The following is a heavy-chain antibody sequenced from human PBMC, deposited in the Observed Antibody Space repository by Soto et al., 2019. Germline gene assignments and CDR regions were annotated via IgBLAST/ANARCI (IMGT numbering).Heavy chain of an antibody. CDR3: ANPVYSGSSYYGMDV. D-gene: IGHD1-26*01. V-gene: IGHV3-30*18. CDR2: ISYDGSNK. J-gene: IGHJ6*02. CDR1: GFTFSSYG. Sequence: QVQLVESGGGVVQPGRSLRLSCAASGFTFSSYGMHWVRQAPGKGLEWVAVISYDGSNKYYADSVKGRFTISRDNSKNTLYLQMNSLRAEDTAVYYCANPVYSGSSYYGMDVWGQGTTVTVSS.